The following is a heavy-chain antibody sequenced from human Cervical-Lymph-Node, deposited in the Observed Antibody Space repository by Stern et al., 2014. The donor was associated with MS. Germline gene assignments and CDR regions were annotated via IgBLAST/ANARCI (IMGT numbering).Heavy chain of an antibody. Sequence: MQLVESGAEVKKPGAPVNVSCAASGFVFTGYYLHWVRQAPGQGLEWMGWINLKSGGTNYAQKFHDRVTMTRDTSTNTASLHLASLTSGDTAIYYCAREQWKEGFATWGQGTPVTVSS. CDR3: AREQWKEGFAT. CDR1: GFVFTGYY. V-gene: IGHV1-2*02. CDR2: INLKSGGT. D-gene: IGHD1-1*01. J-gene: IGHJ4*02.